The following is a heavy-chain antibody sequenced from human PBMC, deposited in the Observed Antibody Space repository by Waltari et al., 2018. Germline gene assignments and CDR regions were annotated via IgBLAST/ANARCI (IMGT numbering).Heavy chain of an antibody. CDR2: ISASGGST. CDR1: GFTFSSYA. D-gene: IGHD3-10*01. V-gene: IGHV3-23*01. Sequence: QLLESGGALVRPGGSLRLSCAASGFTFSSYAMGWVRQAPGKGLEWVSGISASGGSTFYADSLNGRFTISRDNSKNTLFLQTSRLRADDTAIYYCTKAPYNLGRGEFDYWGQGALVTVSS. J-gene: IGHJ4*02. CDR3: TKAPYNLGRGEFDY.